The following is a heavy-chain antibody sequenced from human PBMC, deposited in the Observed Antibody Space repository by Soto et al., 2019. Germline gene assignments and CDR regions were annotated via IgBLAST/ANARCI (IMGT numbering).Heavy chain of an antibody. CDR2: IFHSGST. V-gene: IGHV4-31*03. D-gene: IGHD2-21*01. CDR1: RAFINSGGFY. CDR3: VRGGIAGHWFDP. J-gene: IGHJ5*02. Sequence: TSETLSLTCSVSRAFINSGGFYYSWIRQPPGKGLEWLGYIFHSGSTLYTPSLRGRLTLSADTSRNQLSLHLTSVTAADTAVYYCVRGGIAGHWFDPWGQGILVTVPQ.